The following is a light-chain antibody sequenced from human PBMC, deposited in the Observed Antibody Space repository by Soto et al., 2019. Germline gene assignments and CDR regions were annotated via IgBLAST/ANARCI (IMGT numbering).Light chain of an antibody. CDR3: QQSNSYPYT. CDR2: DAS. V-gene: IGKV1-5*01. J-gene: IGKJ2*01. Sequence: DIQMTQSPSTLSASVGDRVTITCRASQSISSWLAWYQQKPGKAPKLLIYDASSLESGVPSRFSGSGSGTEVTLTISSLQPDDFATYYCQQSNSYPYTFGQGTKLEIK. CDR1: QSISSW.